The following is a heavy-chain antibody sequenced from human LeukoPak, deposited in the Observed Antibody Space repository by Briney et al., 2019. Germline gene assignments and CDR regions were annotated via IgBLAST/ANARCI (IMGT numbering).Heavy chain of an antibody. Sequence: ASVKVSCKASGYTFTSYGISWVRQAPGQGLEWMGWISAYNGNTNYAQKLQGRVTMTTDTSTSTAYMELRSLRSDDTAGYYCARDLYSYDSSGYYFFDYWGQGTLVTVSS. V-gene: IGHV1-18*01. CDR1: GYTFTSYG. J-gene: IGHJ4*02. CDR2: ISAYNGNT. CDR3: ARDLYSYDSSGYYFFDY. D-gene: IGHD3-22*01.